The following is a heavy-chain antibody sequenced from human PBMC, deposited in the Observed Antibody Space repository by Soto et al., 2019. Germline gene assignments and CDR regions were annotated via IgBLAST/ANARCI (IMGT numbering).Heavy chain of an antibody. Sequence: QVQLQESGPGLVKPSETLSLTCAISGGSMNRGNWWSWVRQPPGKGLEWIGEIYHTGSTNYNPSLKRRVTISVDKSKNQFSLRMKSVTAADTAVYYCARNMAREVTLDYWGQGTLVTVSS. CDR3: ARNMAREVTLDY. CDR1: GGSMNRGNW. V-gene: IGHV4-4*02. D-gene: IGHD3-10*01. CDR2: IYHTGST. J-gene: IGHJ4*02.